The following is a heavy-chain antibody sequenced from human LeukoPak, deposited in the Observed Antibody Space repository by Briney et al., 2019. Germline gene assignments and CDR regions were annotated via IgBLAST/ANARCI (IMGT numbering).Heavy chain of an antibody. CDR3: ARGLPIPSRSWYPFDP. Sequence: ASVKVSCKASGYIFFNYGINWVRQAPGQSLEWMGWISPNNGNTDFAQNFQDRVTMTTDASTSTVYMELSSLRSDATAMYYCARGLPIPSRSWYPFDPWGQGTLVTVSS. D-gene: IGHD6-13*01. J-gene: IGHJ5*02. CDR1: GYIFFNYG. V-gene: IGHV1-18*01. CDR2: ISPNNGNT.